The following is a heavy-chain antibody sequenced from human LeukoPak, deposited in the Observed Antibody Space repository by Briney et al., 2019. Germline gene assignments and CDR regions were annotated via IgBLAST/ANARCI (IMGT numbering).Heavy chain of an antibody. CDR2: ISAYTGNT. D-gene: IGHD4-17*01. J-gene: IGHJ6*02. V-gene: IGHV1-18*01. CDR1: DYTFTSYG. Sequence: ASVKVSCKTSDYTFTSYGISWVRQAPGQGLEWMGWISAYTGNTNYAQKLQGRVTMTTDTSTSTAYMELRSLRSDDTAVHYCARDIPDYGEGTYYHFYAMDVWGQGTTVTVSS. CDR3: ARDIPDYGEGTYYHFYAMDV.